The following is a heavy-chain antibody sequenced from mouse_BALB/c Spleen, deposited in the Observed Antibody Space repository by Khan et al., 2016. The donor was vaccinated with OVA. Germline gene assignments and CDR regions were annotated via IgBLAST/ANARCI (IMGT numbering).Heavy chain of an antibody. CDR1: GFSLSSSGMG. CDR3: ARIGWLLDFAMDY. D-gene: IGHD2-3*01. CDR2: IWWDDDK. Sequence: QVTLKESGPGILQPSQTLSLTCSFSGFSLSSSGMGVAWIRQPSGKGLEWLANIWWDDDKRYNPALKRRLTISKAASNKQVFLKIASVDSADVDTYYCARIGWLLDFAMDYWGQGTSVTVSS. J-gene: IGHJ4*01. V-gene: IGHV8-8*01.